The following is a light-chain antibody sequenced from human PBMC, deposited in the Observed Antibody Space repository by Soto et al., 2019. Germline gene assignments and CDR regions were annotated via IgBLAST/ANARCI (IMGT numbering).Light chain of an antibody. J-gene: IGKJ3*01. CDR3: QHYLTLPPT. CDR2: GAS. CDR1: QSVGRD. Sequence: IVMTLSPATLSVSPGEGATLSCRASQSVGRDLAWYQQKPGQAPRLLIYGASTRAPGIPARFTGSGSGTEFTLAINSLQPEGFAVYWCQHYLTLPPTFGPGTNVDIK. V-gene: IGKV3-15*01.